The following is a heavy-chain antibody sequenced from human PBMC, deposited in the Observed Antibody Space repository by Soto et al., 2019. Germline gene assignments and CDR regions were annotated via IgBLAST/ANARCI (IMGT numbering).Heavy chain of an antibody. J-gene: IGHJ4*02. Sequence: EVQLLESGGGFLQPGGSLRLSCTASGFAFSSYAMSWVRQASGKGLEWVSSINTDGATYYTDSVRGRFTVSRDNSKNTLYMQMNSLRVEDTALYYCAKNCYFDWWGRGTLITVSS. D-gene: IGHD1-1*01. CDR2: INTDGAT. CDR1: GFAFSSYA. CDR3: AKNCYFDW. V-gene: IGHV3-23*01.